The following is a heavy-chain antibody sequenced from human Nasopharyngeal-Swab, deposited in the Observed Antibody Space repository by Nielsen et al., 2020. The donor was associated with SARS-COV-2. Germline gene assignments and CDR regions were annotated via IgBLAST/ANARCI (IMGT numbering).Heavy chain of an antibody. CDR1: GYTFTSYA. Sequence: ASVKVSCKASGYTFTSYAMHWVRQAPGQRLEWMGWINAGNGNTKYPQKFQGRVTITRDTSASTAYMELSSLRSEDTAVYYCARVWYSAYYYYYGMDVWGQGTTVTVSS. V-gene: IGHV1-3*01. CDR3: ARVWYSAYYYYYGMDV. D-gene: IGHD1-1*01. J-gene: IGHJ6*02. CDR2: INAGNGNT.